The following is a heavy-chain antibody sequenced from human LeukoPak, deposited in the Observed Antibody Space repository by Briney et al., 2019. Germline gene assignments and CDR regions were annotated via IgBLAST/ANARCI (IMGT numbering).Heavy chain of an antibody. V-gene: IGHV4-31*03. Sequence: SQTLSLTCTVSGGSISSGGYYWRWIRQHPGKGLEWIGYIYYSGSTYYNPSLKSRVTISVDTSKNQFSLKLSSVTAADTAVYYCARDQGYYYYGMDVWGQGTTVTVSS. CDR1: GGSISSGGYY. CDR2: IYYSGST. CDR3: ARDQGYYYYGMDV. J-gene: IGHJ6*02.